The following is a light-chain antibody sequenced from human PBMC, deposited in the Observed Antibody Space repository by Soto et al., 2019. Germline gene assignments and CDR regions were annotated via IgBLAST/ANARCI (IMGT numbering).Light chain of an antibody. J-gene: IGLJ1*01. CDR1: SSNIGAGYG. CDR3: QSYDSSLNGYV. Sequence: QSVLTQPPSVSGAPGQRGSISCTGSSSNIGAGYGVHWYHQLPGTAPKLLIFGNNNRPSGVPDRFSGSKSDTSASLGITGLQAEDEADYYCQSYDSSLNGYVFGTGTKVTVL. V-gene: IGLV1-40*01. CDR2: GNN.